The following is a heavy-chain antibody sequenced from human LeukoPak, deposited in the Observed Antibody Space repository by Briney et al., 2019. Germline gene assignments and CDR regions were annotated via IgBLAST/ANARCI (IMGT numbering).Heavy chain of an antibody. CDR3: ARFSEVYYYVDV. Sequence: GGSLRLSCAASGFTFSSYGMHWVRQAPGKGLEWVAVISYDGSNKYYADSVKGRFTISRDDAEKSLYLQMNNLRAEDTAVYFCARFSEVYYYVDVWGTGTTVTVSS. D-gene: IGHD2/OR15-2a*01. J-gene: IGHJ6*03. CDR1: GFTFSSYG. CDR2: ISYDGSNK. V-gene: IGHV3-30*03.